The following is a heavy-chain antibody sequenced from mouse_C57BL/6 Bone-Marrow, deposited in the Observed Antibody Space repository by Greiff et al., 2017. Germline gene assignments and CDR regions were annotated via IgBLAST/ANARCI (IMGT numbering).Heavy chain of an antibody. CDR3: ARRDYPWFAY. D-gene: IGHD1-1*02. J-gene: IGHJ3*01. Sequence: QVQLQQPGAELVRPGTSVKLSCKASGYTFTSYWMHWVKQRPGQGLEWIGVIDPSDSYTNYNQKFKGKATLTVDTSSSTAYMQLSSLTSEYSAVYYCARRDYPWFAYWGQGTLVTVSA. CDR1: GYTFTSYW. CDR2: IDPSDSYT. V-gene: IGHV1-59*01.